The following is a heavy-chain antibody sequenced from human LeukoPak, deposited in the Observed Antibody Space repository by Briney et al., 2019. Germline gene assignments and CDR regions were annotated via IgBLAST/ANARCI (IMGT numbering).Heavy chain of an antibody. CDR1: GFTFSSYA. CDR3: ARANGVDYYDSSGLSY. V-gene: IGHV3-30-3*01. D-gene: IGHD3-22*01. CDR2: ISYDGSNK. J-gene: IGHJ4*02. Sequence: GGSLRLSCAASGFTFSSYAMHWVRQAPGKGLEWVAVISYDGSNKYYADSVKGRFTISRDNSKNTLYLQMNSLRAEDTAVYYCARANGVDYYDSSGLSYWGQETLVTVSS.